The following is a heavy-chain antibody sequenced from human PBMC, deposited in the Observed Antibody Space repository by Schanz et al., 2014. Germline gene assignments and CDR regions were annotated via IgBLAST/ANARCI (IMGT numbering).Heavy chain of an antibody. V-gene: IGHV4-39*01. CDR3: ARHSGYYYYYGMDV. Sequence: QLQLQESGPGLVKPSETLSLTCTVSGGSISSSSYYWGWIRQPPGKGLEWIGSIYYSGSTYYNPSPKRRVPIPVDPPKTHFSLKLGSVTAADTAVYYCARHSGYYYYYGMDVWGQGTTVTVSS. CDR1: GGSISSSSYY. J-gene: IGHJ6*02. CDR2: IYYSGST.